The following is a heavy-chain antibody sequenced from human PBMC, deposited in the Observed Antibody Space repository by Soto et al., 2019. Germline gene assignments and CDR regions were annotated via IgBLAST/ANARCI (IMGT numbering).Heavy chain of an antibody. CDR1: GYTFTSYA. Sequence: QVQLVQSGAEEKKPGASVKVSCKASGYTFTSYAMHWVRQAPGQRLEWMGWINAGNGNTKYSQKFQGRVTITRDTAARTAYMGLSSLRSEDTAGYYCARAWVGVTAPDYWGQGTLVTVSS. CDR2: INAGNGNT. J-gene: IGHJ4*02. V-gene: IGHV1-3*05. D-gene: IGHD2-21*02. CDR3: ARAWVGVTAPDY.